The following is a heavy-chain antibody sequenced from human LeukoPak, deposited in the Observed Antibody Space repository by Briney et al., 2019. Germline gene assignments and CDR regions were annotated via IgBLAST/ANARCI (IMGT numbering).Heavy chain of an antibody. CDR2: INPNSGGT. CDR3: ARGRDFDILTGPGYGVDV. J-gene: IGHJ6*02. CDR1: GYTFTRYY. D-gene: IGHD3-9*01. V-gene: IGHV1-46*01. Sequence: ASVKVSCKASGYTFTRYYVFWVRQAPGQGLEWMGIINPNSGGTGYAQKFQGRVTMTRDTSTSTAYMDLTSLRAEDTAVYYCARGRDFDILTGPGYGVDVWGQGTTVTVSS.